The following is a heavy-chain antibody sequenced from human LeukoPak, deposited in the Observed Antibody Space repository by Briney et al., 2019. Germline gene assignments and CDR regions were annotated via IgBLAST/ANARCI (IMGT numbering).Heavy chain of an antibody. Sequence: GGSLRLSCAASGFTFSSYWMSWVRQAPGKGLEWVADIKQDGSEKYYVDSVKGRFTISRDNSKNTLYLQMNSLRAEDTAVYYCASPRDIVATDQLDYWGQGTLVTVSS. CDR2: IKQDGSEK. D-gene: IGHD5-12*01. J-gene: IGHJ4*02. CDR3: ASPRDIVATDQLDY. V-gene: IGHV3-7*01. CDR1: GFTFSSYW.